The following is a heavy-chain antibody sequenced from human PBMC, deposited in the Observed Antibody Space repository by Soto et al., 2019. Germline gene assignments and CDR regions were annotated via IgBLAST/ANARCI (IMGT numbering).Heavy chain of an antibody. CDR1: EFTFSTYA. D-gene: IGHD1-20*01. CDR2: MSYDGSNK. CDR3: ARSQMERRRYGMDV. V-gene: IGHV3-30-3*01. Sequence: QAQLVESGGGVVQPGRSLRLSCAASEFTFSTYAMHWVRQAPGKGLEWVAVMSYDGSNKYYADSVKGRFTISRDNSKNTLYLQMNSLRLEETAVYYCARSQMERRRYGMDVWGQGTTVTVSS. J-gene: IGHJ6*02.